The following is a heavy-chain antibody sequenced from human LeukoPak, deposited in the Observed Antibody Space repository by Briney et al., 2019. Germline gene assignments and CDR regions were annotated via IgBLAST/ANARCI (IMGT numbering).Heavy chain of an antibody. CDR2: IYYSGST. D-gene: IGHD3-10*01. CDR3: ARLRKSKGPWFGELYSNYYFDY. Sequence: SETLSLTCTVSGGSISSSSYYWGWIRQPPGKGLEWIGSIYYSGSTYYNPSLKSRVTISVDTSKNQFSLKLSSFTAADTAVYYSARLRKSKGPWFGELYSNYYFDYWGQGTLVTVSS. CDR1: GGSISSSSYY. V-gene: IGHV4-39*01. J-gene: IGHJ4*02.